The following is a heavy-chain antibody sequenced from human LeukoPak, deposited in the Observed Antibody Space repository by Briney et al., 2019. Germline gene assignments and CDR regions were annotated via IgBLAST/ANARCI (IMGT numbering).Heavy chain of an antibody. V-gene: IGHV3-11*05. CDR3: AKGHHHMDV. CDR2: ITPSSYI. J-gene: IGHJ6*02. Sequence: GGSLRLSCAASGFTFSDFYMTWIRQAPGKGLEWLSYITPSSYINYADSVKGRFTISRDNAKNSLYLQMNSLRADDTAVYYCAKGHHHMDVGGQGTTVTVSS. CDR1: GFTFSDFY. D-gene: IGHD1-14*01.